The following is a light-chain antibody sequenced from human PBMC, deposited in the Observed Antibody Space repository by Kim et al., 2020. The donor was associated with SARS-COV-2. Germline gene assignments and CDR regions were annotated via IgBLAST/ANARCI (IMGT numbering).Light chain of an antibody. CDR1: QTLSSNY. J-gene: IGKJ4*01. Sequence: PPGETATASCRASQTLSSNYLAWYQQKPGQAPRLLIYGASSRATGIPDRFSGSGSETDFTLTISRLDPEDFAMYYCQQYGTSPLTFGGGTKVDIK. CDR2: GAS. V-gene: IGKV3-20*01. CDR3: QQYGTSPLT.